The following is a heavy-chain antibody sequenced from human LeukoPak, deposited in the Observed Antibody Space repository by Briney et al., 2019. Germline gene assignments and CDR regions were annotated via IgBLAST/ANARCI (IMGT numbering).Heavy chain of an antibody. D-gene: IGHD3-10*01. CDR3: ARQSVLSTYYYGSGSPRRLYFDY. CDR1: GDSIRSSSYY. J-gene: IGHJ4*02. CDR2: IHHSGST. Sequence: SETLSLTCTVSGDSIRSSSYYWGWIRQPPGKGLEWIGEIHHSGSTNYNPSLKSRVTISVDTSKNQFSLKLSSVTAAGTAVYYCARQSVLSTYYYGSGSPRRLYFDYWGQGTLVTVSS. V-gene: IGHV4-39*01.